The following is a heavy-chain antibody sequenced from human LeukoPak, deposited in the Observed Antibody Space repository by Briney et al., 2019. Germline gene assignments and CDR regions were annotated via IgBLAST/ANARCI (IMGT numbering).Heavy chain of an antibody. CDR3: ARVWIGGPAASSDAFDI. J-gene: IGHJ3*02. CDR2: IYYSGST. D-gene: IGHD2-2*01. CDR1: GGSISSGDYY. V-gene: IGHV4-30-4*08. Sequence: SETLSLTCTVSGGSISSGDYYWSWIRQPPGKGLEWIGYIYYSGSTYYNPSLKSRVTISVDTSKNQFSLKLSSVTAADTAVYYCARVWIGGPAASSDAFDIWGQGTMVTVSS.